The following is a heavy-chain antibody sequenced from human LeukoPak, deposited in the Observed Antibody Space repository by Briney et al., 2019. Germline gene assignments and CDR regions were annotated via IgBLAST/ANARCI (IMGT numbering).Heavy chain of an antibody. J-gene: IGHJ4*02. CDR3: ARGASNYGDPADY. CDR2: ISTSSNYI. D-gene: IGHD4-17*01. Sequence: GGSLRLSCAASGFTFSSHSMDWVRQAPGKGLEWVSYISTSSNYINYADSVKGRFTISRDNAKNSLYLQMNSLRAEDTAVYYCARGASNYGDPADYWGQGTLVTVSS. V-gene: IGHV3-21*01. CDR1: GFTFSSHS.